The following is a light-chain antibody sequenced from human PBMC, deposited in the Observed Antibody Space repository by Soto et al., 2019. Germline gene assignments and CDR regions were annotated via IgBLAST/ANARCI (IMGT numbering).Light chain of an antibody. J-gene: IGKJ1*01. CDR3: QQRGTWPWT. CDR1: QSIATY. V-gene: IGKV3-11*01. Sequence: MVLTQSPATLSFSPGEEATLSCRASQSIATYLAWYQQKSGQSPRLLIYDTSNRAPGIPDRFSGSASGTDFTLTISSLEPEDFAVYYCQQRGTWPWTFGQGTAVEIK. CDR2: DTS.